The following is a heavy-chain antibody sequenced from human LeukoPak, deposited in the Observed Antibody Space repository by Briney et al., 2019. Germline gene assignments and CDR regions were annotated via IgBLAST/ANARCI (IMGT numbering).Heavy chain of an antibody. CDR2: IKQDGSVK. D-gene: IGHD4-23*01. CDR3: ARDGESTVVYDY. Sequence: PGGSLRLSCAASGFTFSSYRMSWVRQAPGKGLEWVANIKQDGSVKYYGDSVKGRFIISRDNAKNPLYLQMNSLRAEDTAVYYCARDGESTVVYDYWGQGTLVTVSS. CDR1: GFTFSSYR. J-gene: IGHJ4*02. V-gene: IGHV3-7*01.